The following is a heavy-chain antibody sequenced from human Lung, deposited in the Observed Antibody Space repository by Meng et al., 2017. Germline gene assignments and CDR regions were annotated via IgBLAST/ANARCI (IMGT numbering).Heavy chain of an antibody. CDR3: ARDEDISAAGKLFGDY. CDR1: GYTFPDYW. D-gene: IGHD6-13*01. J-gene: IGHJ4*02. Sequence: QGKLGQGGEEVKRPGASVKVSCKASGYTFPDYWLHWVRRAPGQGLEWMGRINPKSGDTHYAQRFQGRVTMTGDTSISTAYMELSGLRPDDTAMYYCARDEDISAAGKLFGDYWGQGTLVTVSS. V-gene: IGHV1-2*06. CDR2: INPKSGDT.